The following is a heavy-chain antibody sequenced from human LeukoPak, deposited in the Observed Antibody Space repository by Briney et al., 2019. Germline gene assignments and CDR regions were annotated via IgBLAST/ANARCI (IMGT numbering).Heavy chain of an antibody. J-gene: IGHJ4*02. Sequence: QSGGSLRLSCTASGFTFSSYALSWVRQAPGKGLEWVSAISVSGVSTYYADSVKGRFTISRDNSKNTLYLQMNSLRAEDTAVYYCAGYNCSSSTCYTGGFDYWGQGTLVTVSS. V-gene: IGHV3-23*01. D-gene: IGHD2-2*02. CDR3: AGYNCSSSTCYTGGFDY. CDR1: GFTFSSYA. CDR2: ISVSGVST.